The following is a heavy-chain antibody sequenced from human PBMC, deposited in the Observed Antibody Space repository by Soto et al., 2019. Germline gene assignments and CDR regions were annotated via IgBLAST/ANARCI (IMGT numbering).Heavy chain of an antibody. CDR3: ARGPRLLQFDLAPNYYY. CDR2: IWYDGSNK. D-gene: IGHD2-21*01. CDR1: GFTFSSYG. J-gene: IGHJ4*02. V-gene: IGHV3-33*01. Sequence: GGSLTLSCAASGFTFSSYGMHWVRQAPGKGLEWVAVIWYDGSNKYYADSVQGRFTISRDNSKNTLYLQMNSLRAEDTAVYYCARGPRLLQFDLAPNYYYWGPGTLVTVSS.